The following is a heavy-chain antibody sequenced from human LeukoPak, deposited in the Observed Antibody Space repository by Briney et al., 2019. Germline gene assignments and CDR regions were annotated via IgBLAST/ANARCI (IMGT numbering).Heavy chain of an antibody. V-gene: IGHV5-51*01. J-gene: IGHJ3*02. D-gene: IGHD3-10*01. CDR1: GYSFTSYW. CDR3: ASWGSGSGSYRFRDDAFDI. Sequence: GESLKISCQGSGYSFTSYWIGWVRQMPGKGLEWMGIIYPGDSDTRYSPSFQGQVTISADKSISTAYLQWSSLKASDTAMYYCASWGSGSGSYRFRDDAFDIWGQGTMVTVSS. CDR2: IYPGDSDT.